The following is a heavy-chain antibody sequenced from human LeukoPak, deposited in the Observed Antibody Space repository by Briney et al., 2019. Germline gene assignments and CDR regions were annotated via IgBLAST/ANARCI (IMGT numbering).Heavy chain of an antibody. D-gene: IGHD3-22*01. CDR1: GGTFSSYA. J-gene: IGHJ5*02. CDR2: IIPIFGTA. V-gene: IGHV1-69*05. CDR3: ARSSRDSSGYYRGWFDP. Sequence: ASVKVSCKASGGTFSSYAISWVRQAPGQGLEWMGGIIPIFGTANYAQKFQGRVTITTDESTSTAYMELSSLRSEDTAVYYCARSSRDSSGYYRGWFDPWGQGTLVTVSS.